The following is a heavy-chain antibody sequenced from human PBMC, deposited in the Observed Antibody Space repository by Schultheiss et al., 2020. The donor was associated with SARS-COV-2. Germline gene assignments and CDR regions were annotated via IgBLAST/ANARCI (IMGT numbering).Heavy chain of an antibody. V-gene: IGHV1-18*01. J-gene: IGHJ6*02. D-gene: IGHD5-24*01. CDR1: GYTFTSYG. CDR3: ATKRRDGYKIYYYYGMDV. Sequence: ASVKVSCKASGYTFTSYGISWVRQAPGQGLEWMGWISAYNGNTNYAQKFQGRVTMTRNTSISTAYMELSRLRSDDTAVYYCATKRRDGYKIYYYYGMDVWGQGTTVTVSS. CDR2: ISAYNGNT.